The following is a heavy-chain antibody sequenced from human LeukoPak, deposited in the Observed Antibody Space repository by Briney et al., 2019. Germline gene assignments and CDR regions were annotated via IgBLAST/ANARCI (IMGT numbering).Heavy chain of an antibody. D-gene: IGHD1-26*01. CDR3: ARALGSYSDY. J-gene: IGHJ4*02. V-gene: IGHV3-74*01. CDR1: GFTFSSDW. CDR2: INSDGSRT. Sequence: QPGGSLRLSCAASGFTFSSDWMHWVRQAPGKGLVWVSRINSDGSRTIYADSVKGRFTISRDNAKNTLYLQMNSLRVEDTAVYYCARALGSYSDYWGQGTLVTVSS.